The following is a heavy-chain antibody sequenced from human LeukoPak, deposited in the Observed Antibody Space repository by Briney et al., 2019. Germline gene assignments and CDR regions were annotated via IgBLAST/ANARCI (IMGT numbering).Heavy chain of an antibody. V-gene: IGHV3-11*04. Sequence: KPGGSLRLSCAASGFTFSDYYMSWIRQAPGKGLEWVSYISSSGSTIYYADPVKGRFTISRDNAKNSLYLQMNSLRAEDTAVYYCARVWNTYYDFWSGLNWFDPWGQGTLVTVSS. CDR1: GFTFSDYY. J-gene: IGHJ5*02. CDR2: ISSSGSTI. CDR3: ARVWNTYYDFWSGLNWFDP. D-gene: IGHD3-3*01.